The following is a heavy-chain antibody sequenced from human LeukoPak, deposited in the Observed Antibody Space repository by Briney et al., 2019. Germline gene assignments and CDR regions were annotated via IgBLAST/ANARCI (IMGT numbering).Heavy chain of an antibody. CDR3: ATFNGPLFEY. CDR1: GFTLSNDW. Sequence: PGGSLRLSCAASGFTLSNDWMSWVRQAPGMGLEWVASIHQHGNEKYFVDSVRGRFTISRDNAKNSLYLQMSSLRAEDTAVYYCATFNGPLFEYWGQGTLVTVSS. V-gene: IGHV3-7*01. CDR2: IHQHGNEK. J-gene: IGHJ4*02. D-gene: IGHD2-8*01.